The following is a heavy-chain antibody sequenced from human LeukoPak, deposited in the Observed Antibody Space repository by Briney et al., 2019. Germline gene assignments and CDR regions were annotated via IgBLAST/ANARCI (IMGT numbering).Heavy chain of an antibody. CDR2: IPYDGNNK. CDR1: GFIFSNYA. CDR3: ADNLSR. D-gene: IGHD1-1*01. Sequence: GGSLRLSCAASGFIFSNYAMHWVRQAPGKGLEWVAFIPYDGNNKHYADSVKGRFTISRDDSKYTLYLQMSSLRADDTAVYFCADNLSRWGQGTLVTVSS. J-gene: IGHJ4*02. V-gene: IGHV3-30-3*01.